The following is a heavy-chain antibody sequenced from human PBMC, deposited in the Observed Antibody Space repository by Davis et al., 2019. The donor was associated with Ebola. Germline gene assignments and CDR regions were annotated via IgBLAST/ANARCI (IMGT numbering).Heavy chain of an antibody. CDR2: IKQDGSEK. V-gene: IGHV3-7*01. CDR1: GFTFNNYW. Sequence: GGSLRLSCAASGFTFNNYWMSWVRQAPGKGLEWVANIKQDGSEKYYVDSVKGRFTISRDNAKNSLYLQMNSLRAEDTAVYYCARDPAGTWYFDYWGQGTLVTVSS. CDR3: ARDPAGTWYFDY. J-gene: IGHJ4*02.